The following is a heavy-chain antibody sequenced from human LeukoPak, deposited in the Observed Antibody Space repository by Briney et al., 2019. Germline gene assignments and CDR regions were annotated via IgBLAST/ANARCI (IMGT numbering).Heavy chain of an antibody. CDR1: GGSFSGYY. CDR2: FNHSVST. Sequence: SETLSLTCAVYGGSFSGYYWSWISQPPGKGLEWIGEFNHSVSTNYNPSLNSRVAISVDTSKNQFSLKLSSVTAADTAVYYCATPGITGSYFFDYWGQGTLVTVSS. D-gene: IGHD3-10*01. J-gene: IGHJ4*02. V-gene: IGHV4-34*01. CDR3: ATPGITGSYFFDY.